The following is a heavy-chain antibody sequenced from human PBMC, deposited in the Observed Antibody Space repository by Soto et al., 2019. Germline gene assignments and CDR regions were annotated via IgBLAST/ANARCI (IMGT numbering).Heavy chain of an antibody. V-gene: IGHV3-48*02. CDR2: ISSSSSTI. D-gene: IGHD1-26*01. CDR1: GFTFSSYS. CDR3: ARGEAWWNSGSYAPSGY. Sequence: GGSLRLSCAASGFTFSSYSMNWVRQAPGKGLEWVSYISSSSSTIYYADSVKGRFTISRDNAKNSLYLQMNSLRDEDTAVYYCARGEAWWNSGSYAPSGYWGQGTLVTVSS. J-gene: IGHJ4*02.